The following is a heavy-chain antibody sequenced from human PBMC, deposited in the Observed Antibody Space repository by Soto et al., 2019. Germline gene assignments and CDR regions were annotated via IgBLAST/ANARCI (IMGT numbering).Heavy chain of an antibody. V-gene: IGHV1-18*04. CDR1: GYTFTSYG. CDR3: ARGASKDYYLDY. J-gene: IGHJ4*02. CDR2: INAYTGDT. Sequence: QVQLEQSGAEVKKPGASVRVCCKAYGYTFTSYGFTWVRQAPGQGLEWMGWINAYTGDTNYGQEFQGRVTMTTDTSTSTAYMDLRSLRSDDTAVYYCARGASKDYYLDYWGQGTLVTVSS.